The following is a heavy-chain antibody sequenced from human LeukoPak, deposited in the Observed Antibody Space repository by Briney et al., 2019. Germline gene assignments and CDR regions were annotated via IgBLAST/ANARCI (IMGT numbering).Heavy chain of an antibody. CDR2: IYPSDSDT. D-gene: IGHD3-22*01. Sequence: GESLKISCKGSGYTFTKYWIGRVRQMPGKGLEWMGIIYPSDSDTTYSPSFQGQVTISADKSISTAYLQWSSLKASDTAMYYCARLYDSSGYFDYWGQGTLVTVSS. CDR1: GYTFTKYW. CDR3: ARLYDSSGYFDY. J-gene: IGHJ4*02. V-gene: IGHV5-51*01.